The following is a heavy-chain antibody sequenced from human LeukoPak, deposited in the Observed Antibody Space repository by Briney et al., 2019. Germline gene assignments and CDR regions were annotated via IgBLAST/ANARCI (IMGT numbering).Heavy chain of an antibody. CDR2: IIPIFGTA. J-gene: IGHJ4*02. CDR3: VKSMVATSGPDY. Sequence: ASVKVSCKASGGTFSSYAISWVRQAPGQGLEWMGGIIPIFGTANYAQKFQGRVTITADKSTSTAYMELSSLRSEDTAVYYCVKSMVATSGPDYWGQGTLVTVSS. D-gene: IGHD5-12*01. V-gene: IGHV1-69*06. CDR1: GGTFSSYA.